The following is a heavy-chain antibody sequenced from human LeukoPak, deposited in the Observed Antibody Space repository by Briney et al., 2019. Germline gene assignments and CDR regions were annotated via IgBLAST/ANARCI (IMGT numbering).Heavy chain of an antibody. J-gene: IGHJ4*02. D-gene: IGHD3-10*01. CDR3: ARGDYYGSRGDY. Sequence: PVRSLRLSCAASGFSFSSYGMHWVRQAPGKGLEWVAVIWNDGNNKYDADSVKGRFTISRDNSKNTLFLQMNSLRAEDTAVYYCARGDYYGSRGDYWGQGTLVTVSS. CDR1: GFSFSSYG. V-gene: IGHV3-33*01. CDR2: IWNDGNNK.